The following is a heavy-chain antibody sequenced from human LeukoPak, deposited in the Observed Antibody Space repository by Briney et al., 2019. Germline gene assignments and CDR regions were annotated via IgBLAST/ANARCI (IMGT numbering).Heavy chain of an antibody. CDR3: AKDGRPKRGCSSTSCLNYLDY. V-gene: IGHV3-30*02. Sequence: GGSLRLXCAASGFTFSSYGMHWVRQAPGKGLEWVAFIRYDGSNKYYADSVKGRFTISRDNSKNTLYLQMNSLRAEDTAVYYCAKDGRPKRGCSSTSCLNYLDYWGQGTLVTVSS. CDR2: IRYDGSNK. J-gene: IGHJ4*02. CDR1: GFTFSSYG. D-gene: IGHD2-2*01.